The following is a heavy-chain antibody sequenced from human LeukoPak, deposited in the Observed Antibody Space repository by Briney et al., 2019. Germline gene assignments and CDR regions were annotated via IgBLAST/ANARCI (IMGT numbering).Heavy chain of an antibody. D-gene: IGHD2-8*01. CDR3: AREGDCANGVCYAPQFDY. CDR1: GGSISSSSYY. CDR2: IYYSGST. J-gene: IGHJ4*02. Sequence: SETLSLTCTVSGGSISSSSYYWGWIRQPPGKGLEWIGSIYYSGSTYYNPSLKSRVTISVDTSKNQFSLKLSSVTAADTAVYHCAREGDCANGVCYAPQFDYWGQGTLVTVSS. V-gene: IGHV4-39*02.